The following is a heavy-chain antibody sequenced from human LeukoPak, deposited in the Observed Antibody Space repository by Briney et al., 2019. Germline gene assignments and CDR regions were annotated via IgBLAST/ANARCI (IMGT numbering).Heavy chain of an antibody. CDR1: GGSINSYY. J-gene: IGHJ3*02. Sequence: PADTLSLSCALSGGSINSYYWRWIRQPPGEGLEWIAYIYSSGDSNYNPSFKSRVTISVDTSKNQFSLKLTSVAAADTAIYYCARQPSGTAAFDIWGQGTMVIVSS. CDR2: IYSSGDS. D-gene: IGHD1/OR15-1a*01. CDR3: ARQPSGTAAFDI. V-gene: IGHV4-59*08.